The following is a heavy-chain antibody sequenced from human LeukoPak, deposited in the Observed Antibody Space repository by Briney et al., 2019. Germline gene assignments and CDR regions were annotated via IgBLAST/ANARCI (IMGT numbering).Heavy chain of an antibody. Sequence: GGSLRLSCVASGLSVSSNYMSWVRQAPGKGLDWVSVIYRDGSSYYAESVEGRFTISRDNSKNTLYIQMNSLRAEDTAVYYCARSFYDILIGYYQYFDYWGQGTLVTVSS. CDR3: ARSFYDILIGYYQYFDY. D-gene: IGHD3-9*01. J-gene: IGHJ4*02. V-gene: IGHV3-66*01. CDR1: GLSVSSNY. CDR2: IYRDGSS.